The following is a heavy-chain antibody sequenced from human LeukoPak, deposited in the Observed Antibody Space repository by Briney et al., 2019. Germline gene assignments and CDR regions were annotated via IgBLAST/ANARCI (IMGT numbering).Heavy chain of an antibody. CDR2: IDPGDSET. V-gene: IGHV5-51*01. CDR3: ARLNDGFDI. J-gene: IGHJ3*02. Sequence: LGESLKISCKGSGYRFTRYWIAWARQMPGKGLQWMGIIDPGDSETRYSPSFQGQVTVTADKSISTAYLQWSSLKASDTAMYYCARLNDGFDIWGQGAMVIVSS. CDR1: GYRFTRYW.